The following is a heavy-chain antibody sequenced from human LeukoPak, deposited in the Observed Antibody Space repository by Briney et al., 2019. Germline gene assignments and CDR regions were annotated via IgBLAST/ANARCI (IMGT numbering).Heavy chain of an antibody. CDR3: ARDGGSGSSHYYYYYGMDV. J-gene: IGHJ6*02. CDR1: GFAFSSYA. V-gene: IGHV3-23*01. D-gene: IGHD3-10*01. Sequence: GGSLRLSCAASGFAFSSYAMSWVRQAPGKGLEWVSGISGSGGNTYYADSVKGRFTISRDNSKNTLYLQMNSLRAEDTAVYYCARDGGSGSSHYYYYYGMDVWGQGTTVTVSS. CDR2: ISGSGGNT.